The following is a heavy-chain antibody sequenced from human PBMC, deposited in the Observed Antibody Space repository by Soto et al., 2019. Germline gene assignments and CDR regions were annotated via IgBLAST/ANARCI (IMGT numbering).Heavy chain of an antibody. Sequence: QVQLVQSGAEVKKPGSSVKVSCKASGGTFSSYAISWVRQAPGQGLEWMGGIIPIFGTANYAQKFQGRVTITADESTSTAYMELSSLRSEDTAVYYCARSPPMVRGEAWGWYFDYWGQGTLVTVSS. CDR3: ARSPPMVRGEAWGWYFDY. CDR2: IIPIFGTA. J-gene: IGHJ4*02. CDR1: GGTFSSYA. D-gene: IGHD3-10*01. V-gene: IGHV1-69*12.